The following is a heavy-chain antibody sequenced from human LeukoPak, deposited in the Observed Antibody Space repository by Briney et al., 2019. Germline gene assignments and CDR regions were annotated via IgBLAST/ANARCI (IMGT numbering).Heavy chain of an antibody. CDR3: AVPTTTETTDCFDY. D-gene: IGHD4-17*01. CDR2: INSDGSST. J-gene: IGHJ4*02. CDR1: GFTFSSYW. Sequence: GGSLRLSCAASGFTFSSYWMHWVRQAPGKGLVWVSRINSDGSSTSYADSVKGRFTISRDNAKNTLYLQMNSLRAEDTAVYYCAVPTTTETTDCFDYWGQGTLVTVSS. V-gene: IGHV3-74*01.